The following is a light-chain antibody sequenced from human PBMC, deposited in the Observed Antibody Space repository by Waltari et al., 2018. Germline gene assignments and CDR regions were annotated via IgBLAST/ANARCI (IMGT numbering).Light chain of an antibody. CDR1: SPNIGAGYY. V-gene: IGLV1-40*01. CDR3: QSYDSSLSGHV. J-gene: IGLJ1*01. Sequence: QSVLTQPPSVSGAPGQRVTISCTGSSPNIGAGYYVHWYQQLPGRAPKLLIHGNDKRPSGVPDRFSGSKSGTSGSLAIAGLQADDETDYYCQSYDSSLSGHVFGTGTKVTVL. CDR2: GND.